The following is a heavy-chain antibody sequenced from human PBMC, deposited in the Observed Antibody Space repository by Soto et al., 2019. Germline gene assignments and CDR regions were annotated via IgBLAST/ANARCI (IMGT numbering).Heavy chain of an antibody. CDR2: IIPIFRTV. D-gene: IGHD4-4*01. J-gene: IGHJ4*02. CDR3: ALGGFDCSIGY. V-gene: IGHV1-69*01. CDR1: GGTFSSYA. Sequence: QVQLVQSGAEVKKPGSSVKVSCKTSGGTFSSYAISWVRQAPGQGLEWMGGIIPIFRTVNYAQKFQGRVTITADESTRTANMEASTLRPEYTAVPYCALGGFDCSIGYGGQGSLATVSS.